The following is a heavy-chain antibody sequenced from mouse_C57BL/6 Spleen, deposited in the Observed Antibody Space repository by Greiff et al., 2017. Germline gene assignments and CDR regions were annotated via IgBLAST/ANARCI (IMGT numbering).Heavy chain of an antibody. D-gene: IGHD2-4*01. CDR2: IYPGDGDT. V-gene: IGHV1-80*01. CDR1: GYAFSSYW. CDR3: ARENDFAWFAY. J-gene: IGHJ3*01. Sequence: VQLQQSGAELVKPGASVKISCKASGYAFSSYWMNWVKQRPGKGLEGIGQIYPGDGDTNYNGKFKGKATLTADKSSSTAYMQLSSLTSEDSAVYFCARENDFAWFAYWGQGTLVTVSA.